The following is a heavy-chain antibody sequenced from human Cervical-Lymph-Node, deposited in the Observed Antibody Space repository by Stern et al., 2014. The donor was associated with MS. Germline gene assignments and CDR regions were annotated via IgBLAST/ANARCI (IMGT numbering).Heavy chain of an antibody. CDR2: INPNNGGT. V-gene: IGHV1-2*04. CDR3: ARASTTANNYYDGVDV. D-gene: IGHD1-1*01. Sequence: QLVQSGAEVKNPGASVKVSCKASGYTFTDYYMQWMRQAPGQGLEWMGWINPNNGGTKSAQKFQGWVTMTRDTSTSTAYMELSRLRSDVTAIYYCARASTTANNYYDGVDVWGQGTTVTVTS. J-gene: IGHJ6*02. CDR1: GYTFTDYY.